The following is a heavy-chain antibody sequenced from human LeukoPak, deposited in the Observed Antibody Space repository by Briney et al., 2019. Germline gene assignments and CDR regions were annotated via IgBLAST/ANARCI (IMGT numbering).Heavy chain of an antibody. Sequence: SVKVSCKASGGTFSSYAISWVRQAPGQGLEWMGGIIPIFGTANYAQKFQGRVTITTDESTSTAYMELSSLRSEDTAVYYCAQPATTPPHDAFDIWGQGTMVTVSS. D-gene: IGHD1-14*01. CDR1: GGTFSSYA. CDR2: IIPIFGTA. V-gene: IGHV1-69*05. J-gene: IGHJ3*02. CDR3: AQPATTPPHDAFDI.